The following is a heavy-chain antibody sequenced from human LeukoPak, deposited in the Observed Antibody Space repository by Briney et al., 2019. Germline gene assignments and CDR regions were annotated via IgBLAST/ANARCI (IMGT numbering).Heavy chain of an antibody. D-gene: IGHD3-22*01. CDR2: INHSGST. Sequence: SETLSLTCAVYGGSFSGYYWSWIRQPPGKGLEWIGEINHSGSTNYNPSLKSRVTISVDTSKSQFSLKLSSVTAADTAVYYCARPGYYYDSSGYLYWGQGTLVTVSS. CDR1: GGSFSGYY. CDR3: ARPGYYYDSSGYLY. V-gene: IGHV4-34*01. J-gene: IGHJ4*02.